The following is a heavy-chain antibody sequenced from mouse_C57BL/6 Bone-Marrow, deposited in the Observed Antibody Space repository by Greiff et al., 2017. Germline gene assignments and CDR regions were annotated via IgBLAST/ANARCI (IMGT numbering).Heavy chain of an antibody. J-gene: IGHJ4*01. CDR1: GFTFSSYG. V-gene: IGHV5-6*01. CDR2: ISSGGSYT. Sequence: VQLQESGGDLVKPGGSLKLSCAASGFTFSSYGMSWVRQTPDKRLEWVATISSGGSYTYSPDSVKGRFTLSRDNAKNTLYLQRSSLKSEDTAMYYGAREGYDYSYAMDYWGEGTSVTVSS. D-gene: IGHD2-4*01. CDR3: AREGYDYSYAMDY.